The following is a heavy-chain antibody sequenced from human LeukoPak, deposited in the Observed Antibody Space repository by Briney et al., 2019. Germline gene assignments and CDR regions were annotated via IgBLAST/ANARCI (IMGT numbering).Heavy chain of an antibody. D-gene: IGHD5-18*01. V-gene: IGHV3-21*04. Sequence: GGSLRLSCAASGFTFSSYTMNWVRQAPGKGLEWVSSISSSSYIYYADSVKGRFTISRDNAKNSLYLQMNSLRAEDTAVYYCAKDRGYSYGPDQYYFDYWGQGTLVTVSS. CDR2: ISSSSYI. J-gene: IGHJ4*02. CDR1: GFTFSSYT. CDR3: AKDRGYSYGPDQYYFDY.